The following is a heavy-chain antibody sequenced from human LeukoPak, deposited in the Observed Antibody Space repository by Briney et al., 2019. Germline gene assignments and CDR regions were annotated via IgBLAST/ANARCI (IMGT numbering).Heavy chain of an antibody. CDR1: GFTFSSYS. D-gene: IGHD2-2*01. CDR2: ISSSSSTI. Sequence: GGSLRLSCAASGFTFSSYSMNWVRQAPGKGLEWVSYISSSSSTIYYADSVKGRFTISRDNAKNSLYLQMNSLRGEDTAVYYCARVVPAATWDYWGQGTLVTVSS. V-gene: IGHV3-48*01. J-gene: IGHJ4*02. CDR3: ARVVPAATWDY.